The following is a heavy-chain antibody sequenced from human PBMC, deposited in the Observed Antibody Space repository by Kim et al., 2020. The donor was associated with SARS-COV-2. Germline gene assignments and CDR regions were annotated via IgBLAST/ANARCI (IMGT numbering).Heavy chain of an antibody. Sequence: SETLSLTCAVYGGSFSGYYWSWIRQPPGKGLEWIGEINHSGSTNYNPSLKSRVTISVDTSKNQFSLKLSSVTAADTAVYYCARGGVLLWFGEDPFDYWG. J-gene: IGHJ4*01. V-gene: IGHV4-34*01. CDR2: INHSGST. CDR3: ARGGVLLWFGEDPFDY. CDR1: GGSFSGYY. D-gene: IGHD3-10*01.